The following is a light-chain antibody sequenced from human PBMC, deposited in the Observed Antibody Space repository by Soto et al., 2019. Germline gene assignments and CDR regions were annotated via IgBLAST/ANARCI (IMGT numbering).Light chain of an antibody. CDR2: EAF. CDR3: CSYAGSTPLYV. CDR1: SSDVGSYNL. J-gene: IGLJ1*01. V-gene: IGLV2-23*01. Sequence: QSALTQPASVSGSPGQSITISCTGTSSDVGSYNLVSWYQQHPGTAPKLMIYEAFKRPSGVSNSFSGSKSGDTASLTISGLQAEDEADYYCCSYAGSTPLYVFAAGTKLTV.